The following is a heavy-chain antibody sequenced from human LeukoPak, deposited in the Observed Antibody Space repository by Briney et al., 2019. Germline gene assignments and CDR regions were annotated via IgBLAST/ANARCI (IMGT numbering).Heavy chain of an antibody. V-gene: IGHV3-9*01. Sequence: GGSLRLSCAASGFTFDDYAMHWVRQAPGKGLEWVSGISWNSGSIGYADSVKGRFTISRGNAKNSLYLQMYSLRAEDTALYYCAKDSAAEFEYYFDYWGQGTLVTVSS. J-gene: IGHJ4*02. CDR3: AKDSAAEFEYYFDY. CDR2: ISWNSGSI. CDR1: GFTFDDYA.